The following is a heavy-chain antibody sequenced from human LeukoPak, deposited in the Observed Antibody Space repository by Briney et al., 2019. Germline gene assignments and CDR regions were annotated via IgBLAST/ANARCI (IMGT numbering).Heavy chain of an antibody. V-gene: IGHV3-21*05. CDR1: GFTFSLYA. J-gene: IGHJ4*02. Sequence: GGSLRLSCAASGFTFSLYAMNWVRQAPGKDLEWVSYINDDSSDIHYAGSVRGRFTISRGDARETLYLQLSSLRVEDTAVYYCARDTFQPGLIDSWGQGTLVTVSS. CDR2: INDDSSDI. CDR3: ARDTFQPGLIDS. D-gene: IGHD2-2*01.